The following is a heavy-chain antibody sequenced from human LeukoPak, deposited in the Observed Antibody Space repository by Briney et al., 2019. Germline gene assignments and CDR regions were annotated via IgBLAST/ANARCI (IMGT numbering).Heavy chain of an antibody. CDR2: INPNSGGT. CDR3: ARVLGYCSSTSCYPPDY. J-gene: IGHJ4*02. D-gene: IGHD2-2*01. CDR1: GYTFTGYY. V-gene: IGHV1-2*02. Sequence: ASVKVSCKASGYTFTGYYMHWVRQAPGQGLEWMGWINPNSGGTNYAQKFQGRVTMTRDTSISTAYMELSRLRSDDTAVYYCARVLGYCSSTSCYPPDYWGQGTLVTVSS.